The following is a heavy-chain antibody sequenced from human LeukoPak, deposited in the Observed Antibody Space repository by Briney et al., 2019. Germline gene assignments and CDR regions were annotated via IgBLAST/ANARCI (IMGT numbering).Heavy chain of an antibody. CDR3: ARDWAYDSSGYYYY. J-gene: IGHJ4*02. D-gene: IGHD3-22*01. V-gene: IGHV3-21*01. Sequence: GGSLRLSCAASGFTFSSYSMNWVRQAPGKGLEWVSSISSSSSYIYCADSVKGRFTISRDNAKNSLYLQMNSLRAEDTAVYYCARDWAYDSSGYYYYWGQGTLVTVSS. CDR1: GFTFSSYS. CDR2: ISSSSSYI.